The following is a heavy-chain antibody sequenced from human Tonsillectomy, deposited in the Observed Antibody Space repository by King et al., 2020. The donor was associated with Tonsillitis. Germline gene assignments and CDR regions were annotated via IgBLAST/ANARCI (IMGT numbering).Heavy chain of an antibody. CDR2: IYYSGST. CDR3: ARVSCSSTSCYYYFDY. J-gene: IGHJ4*02. D-gene: IGHD2-2*01. V-gene: IGHV4-59*01. CDR1: GGSISSYY. Sequence: VQLQQSGPGLVKPSETLSLTCTVSGGSISSYYWSWIRHPPGKGLEWIGDIYYSGSTNYNTSLKSRVTISVDTSKNQFSLKLSSVTAADTAVYYCARVSCSSTSCYYYFDYWGQGTLVTVSS.